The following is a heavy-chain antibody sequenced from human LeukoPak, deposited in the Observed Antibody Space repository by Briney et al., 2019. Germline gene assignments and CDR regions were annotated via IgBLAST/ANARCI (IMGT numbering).Heavy chain of an antibody. D-gene: IGHD3-22*01. J-gene: IGHJ6*02. CDR1: GGSISSSSYY. CDR3: ASRFTMIEYYGMDV. Sequence: SETLSLTCTVSGGSISSSSYYWGWIRQPPGKGLEWIGSIYYSGSTYYNPSLKSRVTISVDKSKNQFSLKLSSVTAADTAVYYCASRFTMIEYYGMDVWGQGTTVTVSS. CDR2: IYYSGST. V-gene: IGHV4-39*07.